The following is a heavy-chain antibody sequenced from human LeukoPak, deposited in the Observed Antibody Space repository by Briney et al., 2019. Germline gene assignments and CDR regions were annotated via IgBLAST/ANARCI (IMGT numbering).Heavy chain of an antibody. Sequence: ASVKVSCKASGYTFTIYGISWVRQAPGQGLEWMGWISAYNGNTNYAQKLQGRVTMTTDTSTSTAYMELRSLRSDDTAVYYCASFYYYGSGSRPYPSSYGMDVWGQGTTVTVSS. CDR2: ISAYNGNT. CDR1: GYTFTIYG. D-gene: IGHD3-10*01. J-gene: IGHJ6*02. CDR3: ASFYYYGSGSRPYPSSYGMDV. V-gene: IGHV1-18*01.